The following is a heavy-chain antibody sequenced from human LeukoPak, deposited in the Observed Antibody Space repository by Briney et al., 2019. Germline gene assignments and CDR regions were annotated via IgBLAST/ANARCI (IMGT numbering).Heavy chain of an antibody. CDR1: GSIFTSYW. CDR3: ARHNGPLHYFDY. V-gene: IGHV5-51*01. D-gene: IGHD2-15*01. CDR2: IYPGDSDT. J-gene: IGHJ4*02. Sequence: PGAPLQISCQGSGSIFTSYWVGWVRQLPGKGLEWMGIIYPGDSDTSYSPSFQGQITISADKSISTAYLQWSSLKASDTAMYYCARHNGPLHYFDYWGQGTLVTVSS.